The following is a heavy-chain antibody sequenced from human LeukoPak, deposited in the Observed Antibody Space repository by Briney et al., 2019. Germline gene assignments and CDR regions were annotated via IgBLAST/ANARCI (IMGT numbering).Heavy chain of an antibody. CDR1: GFTFSSYA. J-gene: IGHJ6*02. CDR2: ISGSGSST. CDR3: AKDMWFGD. Sequence: LPGGSLRLSCAASGFTFSSYAMSWVRQAPGKGLEWLSSISGSGSSTYYAVSAKGRFAISRDNSKNTLYLQINGLRAEDTAVYYCAKDMWFGDGGQGTTVTVSS. D-gene: IGHD3-10*01. V-gene: IGHV3-23*01.